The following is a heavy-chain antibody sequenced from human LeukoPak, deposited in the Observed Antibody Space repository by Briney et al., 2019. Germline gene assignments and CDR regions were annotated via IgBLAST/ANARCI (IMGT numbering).Heavy chain of an antibody. CDR1: GFTFKDYG. CDR3: AKHMRATNTYSFFGLDV. V-gene: IGHV3-9*01. J-gene: IGHJ6*02. CDR2: INWNGGGT. Sequence: GRSLRLSCAATGFTFKDYGMHWVRQPPGKGLEWVSSINWNGGGTDYADSVKGRFTIPRDNAKNSLYLQLSSLRPEDTALYYCAKHMRATNTYSFFGLDVWGQGTTVTVSS. D-gene: IGHD1-26*01.